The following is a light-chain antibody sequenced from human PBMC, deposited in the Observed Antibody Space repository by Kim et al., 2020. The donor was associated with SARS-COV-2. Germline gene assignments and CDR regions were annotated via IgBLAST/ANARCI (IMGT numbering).Light chain of an antibody. CDR3: QAWDRSTDVV. V-gene: IGLV3-1*01. J-gene: IGLJ2*01. CDR2: GNS. Sequence: SPGQTAMSTCSGDKLGEKYVCWDQQKPGQSPVLVISGNSKRPSGIPGRFSGSNSGNTVTLTNTGTQAMDEAGYYCQAWDRSTDVVFGGGTQLTVL. CDR1: KLGEKY.